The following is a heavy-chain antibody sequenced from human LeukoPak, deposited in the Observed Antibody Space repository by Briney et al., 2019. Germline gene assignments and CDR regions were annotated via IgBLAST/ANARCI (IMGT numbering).Heavy chain of an antibody. V-gene: IGHV1-8*02. Sequence: ASVKVSCKASGYTFTSYDINWVRQATGQGLEWMGWMKPNSGNTGYAQKFQGRVTMTRNTSISTAYMELSSLRSEDTAVYYCARAVVLRYFDWLMRYYYYMDVWGKGTTVTISS. CDR3: ARAVVLRYFDWLMRYYYYMDV. D-gene: IGHD3-9*01. CDR1: GYTFTSYD. CDR2: MKPNSGNT. J-gene: IGHJ6*03.